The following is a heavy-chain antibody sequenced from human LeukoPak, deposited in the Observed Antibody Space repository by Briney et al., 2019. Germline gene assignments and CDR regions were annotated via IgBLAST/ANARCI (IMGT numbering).Heavy chain of an antibody. Sequence: ASVKVSCKASGYTFTSYDINWVRQATGQGLEWMGWMNPNSGNTGYAQKFQGRVTMTRNTSISTAYMELSSLRSEDTAVYYCARGADYDTLTGYFYYYYMDVWGKGTTVTVSS. CDR2: MNPNSGNT. J-gene: IGHJ6*03. CDR3: ARGADYDTLTGYFYYYYMDV. CDR1: GYTFTSYD. D-gene: IGHD3-9*01. V-gene: IGHV1-8*01.